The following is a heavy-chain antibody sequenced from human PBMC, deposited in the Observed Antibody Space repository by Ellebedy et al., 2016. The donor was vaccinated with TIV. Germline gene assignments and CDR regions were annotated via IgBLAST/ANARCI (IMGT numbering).Heavy chain of an antibody. CDR2: INPGNGNT. Sequence: AASVKVSCKASGYTFTNYAMHWVRQAPGQRLEWMGWINPGNGNTKYSQKFQERVTFTRDTSASTAYMEVSSLRSEDTAVYYCARDSTLVRGGLIAYYFDLWGQGTLVTVSS. CDR3: ARDSTLVRGGLIAYYFDL. CDR1: GYTFTNYA. D-gene: IGHD3-10*01. V-gene: IGHV1-3*01. J-gene: IGHJ4*02.